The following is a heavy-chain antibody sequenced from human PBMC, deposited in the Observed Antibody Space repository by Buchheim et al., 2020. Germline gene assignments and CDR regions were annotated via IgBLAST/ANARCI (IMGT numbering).Heavy chain of an antibody. Sequence: QVQLQESGPGLVKPSQTLSLTCTVSGGSISSGDYYWSWIRQHPGKGLEWIGYIYYSGSTYYNPSLKSRVTISVDTSKTQFSLKLSSVTAADTAVYYCARADFWSGYPPQNWFDPWGQGTL. V-gene: IGHV4-31*03. CDR2: IYYSGST. J-gene: IGHJ5*02. D-gene: IGHD3-3*01. CDR1: GGSISSGDYY. CDR3: ARADFWSGYPPQNWFDP.